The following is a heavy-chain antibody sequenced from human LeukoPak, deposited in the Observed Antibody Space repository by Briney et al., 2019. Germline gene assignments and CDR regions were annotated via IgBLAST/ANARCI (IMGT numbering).Heavy chain of an antibody. V-gene: IGHV3-30*03. CDR1: GFTFSSYG. Sequence: GGSLRLSCAASGFTFSSYGMHWVRQAPGKGLEWVAVISYDGSNKYYADSVKGRFTISRDNAKNSLYLQMNSLRAEDTAVYYCARDGIQLWLGYYYYYMDVWGKGTTVTVSS. J-gene: IGHJ6*03. D-gene: IGHD5-18*01. CDR2: ISYDGSNK. CDR3: ARDGIQLWLGYYYYYMDV.